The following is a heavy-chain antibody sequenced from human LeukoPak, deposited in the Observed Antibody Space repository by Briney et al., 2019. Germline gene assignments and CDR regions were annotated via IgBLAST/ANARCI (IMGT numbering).Heavy chain of an antibody. J-gene: IGHJ5*02. CDR2: INHSGST. Sequence: SETLSLTCAVYGVSFSGYYWSWIRQPPGKGLEWIGEINHSGSTNYNPSLKSRVTISVDTSKNQFSLKLSSVTAADTAVYYCARGRWFDPWGQGTLVTVSS. V-gene: IGHV4-34*01. CDR1: GVSFSGYY. CDR3: ARGRWFDP.